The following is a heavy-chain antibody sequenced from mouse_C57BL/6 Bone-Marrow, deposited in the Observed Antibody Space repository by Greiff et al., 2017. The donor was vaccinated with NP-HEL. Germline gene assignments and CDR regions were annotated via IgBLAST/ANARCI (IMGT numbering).Heavy chain of an antibody. CDR3: ASGIRSYAMDY. Sequence: VMLVESGPGLVAPSQSLSITCTVSGFSLTSYGVDWVRQSPGKGLEWLGVIWGVGSTNYNSALKSRLSISKDNSKSQVFLKMNSLQTDDTAMYYCASGIRSYAMDYWGQGTSVTVSS. V-gene: IGHV2-6*01. J-gene: IGHJ4*01. CDR2: IWGVGST. CDR1: GFSLTSYG.